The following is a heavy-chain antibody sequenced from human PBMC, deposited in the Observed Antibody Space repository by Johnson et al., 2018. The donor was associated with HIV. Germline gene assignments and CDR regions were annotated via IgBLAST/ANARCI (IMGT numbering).Heavy chain of an antibody. CDR1: GFIFDDYA. D-gene: IGHD6-13*01. Sequence: VQLVESGGGLVQPGRSLRLSCAASGFIFDDYAMHWVRQAQGKGLEWVSGMSWNSGSIGYVDSVKGRFPISSANAKNSLYLQMNSLRAEDTALYYCAKGRGSNWYTGAFDIWGQGTMVTVSA. CDR3: AKGRGSNWYTGAFDI. V-gene: IGHV3-9*01. CDR2: MSWNSGSI. J-gene: IGHJ3*02.